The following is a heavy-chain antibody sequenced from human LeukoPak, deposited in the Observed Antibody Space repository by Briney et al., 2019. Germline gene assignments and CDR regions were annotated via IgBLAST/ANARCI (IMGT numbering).Heavy chain of an antibody. V-gene: IGHV3-23*01. CDR2: ISDTGGNT. CDR3: AKEGSGSYGGSWVDV. J-gene: IGHJ6*02. CDR1: GFTFSSYA. Sequence: PGGSLRLSCAASGFTFSSYAMSWLRQAPGKGLEWVSEISDTGGNTYYADSVKGRFTISRDNSKNTVYLQMHSLRAEDTAVYYCAKEGSGSYGGSWVDVWGQGTTVTVSS. D-gene: IGHD1-26*01.